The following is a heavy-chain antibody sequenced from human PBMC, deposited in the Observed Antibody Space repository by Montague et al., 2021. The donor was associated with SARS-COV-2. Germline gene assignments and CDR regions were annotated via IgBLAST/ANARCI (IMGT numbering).Heavy chain of an antibody. V-gene: IGHV4-61*02. J-gene: IGHJ4*02. CDR2: IYTSGTT. D-gene: IGHD5-12*01. CDR3: ARAHSGSWAHPDN. Sequence: TLSLTCTVSSGSISSGSYYWSWIRQPAGKGLEWIGRIYTSGTTDYSFSLKSRVTISVDTSKNQFSLKLTSVTAADTAVYYCARAHSGSWAHPDNWGQGGLVTVSS. CDR1: SGSISSGSYY.